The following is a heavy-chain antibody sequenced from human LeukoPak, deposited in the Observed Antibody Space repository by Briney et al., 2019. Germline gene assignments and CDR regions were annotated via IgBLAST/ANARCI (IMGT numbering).Heavy chain of an antibody. CDR2: ISGSGGST. J-gene: IGHJ4*02. CDR3: AKESVLRYNWNDEPKDY. D-gene: IGHD1-1*01. V-gene: IGHV3-23*01. Sequence: GGSLRLSCAASGFTFSSYAMSWVRQAPGKGLEWVSAISGSGGSTYYADSVNGRFTISRDNSKNTLYLQMNSLRAEDTAVYYCAKESVLRYNWNDEPKDYWGQGTLVTVSS. CDR1: GFTFSSYA.